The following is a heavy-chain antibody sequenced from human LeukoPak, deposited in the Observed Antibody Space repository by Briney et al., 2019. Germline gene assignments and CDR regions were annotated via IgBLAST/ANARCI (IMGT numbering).Heavy chain of an antibody. J-gene: IGHJ4*02. CDR1: GFTFDDYA. CDR3: ARGLYTSYFFDY. D-gene: IGHD2-2*01. Sequence: GGSLRLSCAASGFTFDDYAMHWVRQAPGKGLEWVSGISWNSGSIGYADSVKGRFTISRDNAKNTLYLQMSSLRAEDTAVYYCARGLYTSYFFDYWGQGTLVTVSS. CDR2: ISWNSGSI. V-gene: IGHV3-9*01.